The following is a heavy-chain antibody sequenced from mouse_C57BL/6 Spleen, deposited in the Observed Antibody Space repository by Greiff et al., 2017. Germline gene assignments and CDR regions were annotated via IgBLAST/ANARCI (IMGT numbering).Heavy chain of an antibody. V-gene: IGHV1-59*01. D-gene: IGHD1-1*01. J-gene: IGHJ4*01. CDR1: GYTFTSYW. CDR2: IDPSDSYT. CDR3: ANYYGRSTYATDY. Sequence: QVQLQQPGAELVRPGTSVKLSCKASGYTFTSYWMHWVTQRPGQGLEWIGVIDPSDSYTNYNQKFTGKATLIVDTSSTTAYMQLRSLTSEDSAVYYCANYYGRSTYATDYWGQGTSVTVSS.